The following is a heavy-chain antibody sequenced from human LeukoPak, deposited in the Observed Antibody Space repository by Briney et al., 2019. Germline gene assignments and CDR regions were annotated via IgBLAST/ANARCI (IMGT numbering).Heavy chain of an antibody. CDR3: ARDHEGNYYGMDV. Sequence: GGSLRLSCAASGFTFSSYAMSWVRQAPGKGLEWVANIKQDGSEKYYVDSVKGQFTISRDNAKNSLYLQMNSLRAEDTAVYYCARDHEGNYYGMDVWGQGTTVTVSS. CDR2: IKQDGSEK. V-gene: IGHV3-7*01. J-gene: IGHJ6*02. CDR1: GFTFSSYA.